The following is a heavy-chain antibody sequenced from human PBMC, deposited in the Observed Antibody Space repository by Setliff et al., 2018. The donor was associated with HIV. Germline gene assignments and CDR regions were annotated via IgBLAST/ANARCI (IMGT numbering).Heavy chain of an antibody. CDR3: ARDYFDSSAYHYGFGAFDI. CDR2: INPSGGSA. V-gene: IGHV1-46*01. Sequence: ASVKVSCKASGYTFTSYGISWVRQAPGQGLEWMGMINPSGGSASYAQKFQGRVTMSRDTSTSTAYMELSSLRSEDTAVYYCARDYFDSSAYHYGFGAFDIWGQGTMVTVSS. CDR1: GYTFTSYG. J-gene: IGHJ3*02. D-gene: IGHD3-22*01.